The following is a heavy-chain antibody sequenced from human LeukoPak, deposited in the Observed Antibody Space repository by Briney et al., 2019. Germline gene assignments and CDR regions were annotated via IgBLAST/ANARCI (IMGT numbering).Heavy chain of an antibody. Sequence: GGSLRLSCPASGFTFSNYAMHWVRQAPGKGLEYVSAISGTGGSTYYADSVKGRFTISRDNSKNTLFLQMSSLRPEDTAVYYCVNGGVAVARYWGQGTLVTVSS. D-gene: IGHD6-19*01. CDR3: VNGGVAVARY. J-gene: IGHJ4*02. CDR1: GFTFSNYA. CDR2: ISGTGGST. V-gene: IGHV3-64D*09.